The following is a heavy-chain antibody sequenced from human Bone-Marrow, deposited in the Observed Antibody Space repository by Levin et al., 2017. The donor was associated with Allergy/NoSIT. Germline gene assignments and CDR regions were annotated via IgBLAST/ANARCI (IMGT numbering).Heavy chain of an antibody. V-gene: IGHV3-7*01. J-gene: IGHJ4*02. D-gene: IGHD6-19*01. CDR3: ARGYSTGWNDDDFDY. CDR1: GFTFSSHW. CDR2: INHDGSAA. Sequence: PGGSLRLSCAASGFTFSSHWMTWVRQAPGKGLEWVANINHDGSAAQYVDSVKGRFTISRDNAKNSLHLQMNSLRAEDTAVYYCARGYSTGWNDDDFDYWGQGTLVIVSS.